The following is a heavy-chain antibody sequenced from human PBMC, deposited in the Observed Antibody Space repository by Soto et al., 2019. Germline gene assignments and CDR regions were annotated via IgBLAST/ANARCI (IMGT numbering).Heavy chain of an antibody. CDR2: IYSGGST. CDR3: ARAPGYYYGMDV. Sequence: EVQLVESGGGLIQPGGSLRLSCAASGFTVSGNYMSWVRQAPGKGLEWVSVIYSGGSTYYVDSVKGRFTISRDNSNNTLYLPMNSLRVEDTAVYYCARAPGYYYGMDVWGQGTTVTVSS. J-gene: IGHJ6*02. CDR1: GFTVSGNY. V-gene: IGHV3-53*01.